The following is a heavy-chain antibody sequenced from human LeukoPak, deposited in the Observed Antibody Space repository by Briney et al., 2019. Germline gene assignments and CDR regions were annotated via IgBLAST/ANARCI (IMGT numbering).Heavy chain of an antibody. J-gene: IGHJ4*02. CDR1: GFTFSSYS. CDR3: AREGVAGTGLDY. Sequence: GGSLRLSCAASGFTFSSYSMNWVRQAPGKGLEWVSYISSSSTIYYADSVKGRFTTSRDNAKNSLYLQMNSLRAEDTAVYYCAREGVAGTGLDYWGQGTLVTVSS. D-gene: IGHD6-13*01. CDR2: ISSSSTI. V-gene: IGHV3-48*01.